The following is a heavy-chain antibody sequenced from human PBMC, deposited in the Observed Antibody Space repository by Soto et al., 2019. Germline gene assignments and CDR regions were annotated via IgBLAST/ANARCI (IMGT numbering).Heavy chain of an antibody. Sequence: SVKVSCKASGGTFSSYAISWVRQAPGQGLEWMGGIIPIFGTANYAQKFQGRVTITADESTSTAYMELSSLRSEDTAVYYCATCRRYCSSTPPRTCGMDVWGQGTTVTVSS. CDR2: IIPIFGTA. D-gene: IGHD2-2*01. CDR3: ATCRRYCSSTPPRTCGMDV. J-gene: IGHJ6*02. CDR1: GGTFSSYA. V-gene: IGHV1-69*13.